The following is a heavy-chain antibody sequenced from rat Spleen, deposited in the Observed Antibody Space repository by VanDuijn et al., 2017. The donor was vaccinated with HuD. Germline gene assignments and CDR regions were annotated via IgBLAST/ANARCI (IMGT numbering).Heavy chain of an antibody. D-gene: IGHD1-11*01. Sequence: EVQLVESGGGLVQPGRSLKLSCAASGFTFSDYNMAWVRQAPKKGLEWVATISYDGSSTYYRDSVKGRFTISRDNAKSTLYLQMDSLRSEDTATYYCARQGSSYYFDYWGQGVMVTVSS. CDR1: GFTFSDYN. CDR2: ISYDGSST. J-gene: IGHJ2*01. V-gene: IGHV5-7*01. CDR3: ARQGSSYYFDY.